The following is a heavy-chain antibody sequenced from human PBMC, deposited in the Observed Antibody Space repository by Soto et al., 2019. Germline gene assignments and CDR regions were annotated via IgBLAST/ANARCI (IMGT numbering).Heavy chain of an antibody. V-gene: IGHV4-30-2*01. J-gene: IGHJ4*02. CDR1: GDSISSSGYS. CDR3: ASSHAGAHITAAVH. CDR2: VYHSGST. D-gene: IGHD6-13*01. Sequence: SETLSLTCAVSGDSISSSGYSWSWIRQPPGKGLEWVGYVYHSGSTYYNPSLKSRVTISVDRSKNQFSLKLSSVTAADTAVYYCASSHAGAHITAAVHWGQGTLVTV.